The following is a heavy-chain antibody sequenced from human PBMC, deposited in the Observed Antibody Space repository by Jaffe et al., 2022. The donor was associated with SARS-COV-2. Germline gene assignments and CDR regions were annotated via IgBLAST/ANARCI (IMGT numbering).Heavy chain of an antibody. D-gene: IGHD6-19*01. V-gene: IGHV3-48*01. Sequence: EVQLVESGGGLVQQGGSLRLSCAASGFTFSSYSMNWVRQAPGKGLEWVSYISSSSSTIYYADSVKGRFTISRDNAKNSLYLQMNSLRAEDTAVYYCAREGQWLAPGKWGQGTLVTVSS. CDR3: AREGQWLAPGK. CDR1: GFTFSSYS. CDR2: ISSSSSTI. J-gene: IGHJ4*02.